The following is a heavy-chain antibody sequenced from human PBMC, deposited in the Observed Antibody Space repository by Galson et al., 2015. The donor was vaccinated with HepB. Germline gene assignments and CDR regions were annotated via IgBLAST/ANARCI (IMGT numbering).Heavy chain of an antibody. V-gene: IGHV2-26*01. CDR3: ARILWYSSSWYGFGYFYYYMDV. D-gene: IGHD6-13*01. J-gene: IGHJ6*03. CDR1: GFSLSNARMG. Sequence: PALVKPTQTLTLTCTVSGFSLSNARMGVSWIRQPPGKALEWLAHIFSNDEKSYSTSLKSRLTISKDTSKSQVVLTMTNMDPVDTATYYCARILWYSSSWYGFGYFYYYMDVWGKGTTVTVSS. CDR2: IFSNDEK.